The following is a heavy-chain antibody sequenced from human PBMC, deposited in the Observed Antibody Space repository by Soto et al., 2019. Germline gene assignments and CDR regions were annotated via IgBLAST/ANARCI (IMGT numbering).Heavy chain of an antibody. CDR3: TSGTSGSSGPLY. D-gene: IGHD3-22*01. J-gene: IGHJ4*02. V-gene: IGHV3-73*01. CDR2: IGSKGETYAT. CDR1: GFTFGASA. Sequence: SLRLSCAASGFTFGASALQWVRQATGKGLEWLGRIGSKGETYATAYAASVKGRFTISRHNSKNTLYLQMNSLRAEDTAVYYCTSGTSGSSGPLYWGQGTLVTVSS.